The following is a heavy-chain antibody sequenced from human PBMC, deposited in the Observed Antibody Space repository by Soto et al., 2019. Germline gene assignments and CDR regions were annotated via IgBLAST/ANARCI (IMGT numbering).Heavy chain of an antibody. V-gene: IGHV3-23*01. CDR2: ISGSGSRT. D-gene: IGHD1-7*01. Sequence: EVQLLESGGGLVPPGGSLRLSCAASGFTFSTYAMNWVRQAPGKGLEWVSGISGSGSRTYYTDSVKGRFSISRDSSKNTVYLQMNSLRDEDTAVYYCAKENYFSNWGQGTLVTVSS. CDR3: AKENYFSN. CDR1: GFTFSTYA. J-gene: IGHJ4*02.